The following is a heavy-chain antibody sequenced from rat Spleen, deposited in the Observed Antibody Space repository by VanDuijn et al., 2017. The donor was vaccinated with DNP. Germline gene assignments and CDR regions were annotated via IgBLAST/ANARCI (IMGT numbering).Heavy chain of an antibody. J-gene: IGHJ2*01. V-gene: IGHV5-25*01. CDR1: GFTFSDYN. Sequence: EVQLVESGGGLVQPGRSLKLSCAASGFTFSDYNMAWVRQAPTKGLEWVTSISPSGGGTYYRDSVKGRFTISRDNTKHTLYLQRDSLRSEDTATYYCARQGVPGYLPFDYWGQGVMVTVSS. CDR3: ARQGVPGYLPFDY. CDR2: ISPSGGGT. D-gene: IGHD1-4*01.